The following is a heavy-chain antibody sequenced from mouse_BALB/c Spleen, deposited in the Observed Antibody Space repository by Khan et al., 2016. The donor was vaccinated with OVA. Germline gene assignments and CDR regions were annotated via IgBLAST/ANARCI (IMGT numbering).Heavy chain of an antibody. CDR3: ARPPYYSYTLDY. CDR1: GYTFTNYG. V-gene: IGHV9-3-1*01. J-gene: IGHJ4*01. D-gene: IGHD2-10*01. Sequence: QIQLVQSGPELKKPGETVKISCKASGYTFTNYGMNWVKQSPGKALKWMGWINTYTGEPTYADDFKGRFAFSLATYASSAYLQINNLINEDTATYYGARPPYYSYTLDYWGQGTSVTVSS. CDR2: INTYTGEP.